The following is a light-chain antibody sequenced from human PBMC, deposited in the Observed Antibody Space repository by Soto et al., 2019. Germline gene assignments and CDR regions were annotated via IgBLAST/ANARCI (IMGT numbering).Light chain of an antibody. CDR2: AAS. CDR1: QSISSY. Sequence: DIQMTQSPSSLSASVGDRVTITCRASQSISSYLNWYQQKPGKAPKLLIYAASSLQSVVPSRFSGSGSGTDFTLTINRLQPDDFATYYCQQTYSTPPITFGQGTRLEI. J-gene: IGKJ5*01. CDR3: QQTYSTPPIT. V-gene: IGKV1-39*01.